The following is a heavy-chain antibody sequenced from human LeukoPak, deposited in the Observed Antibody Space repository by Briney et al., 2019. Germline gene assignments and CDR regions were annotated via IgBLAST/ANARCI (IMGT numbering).Heavy chain of an antibody. CDR2: ISSSSSTI. CDR1: GFTFSSYS. Sequence: GGSLRLSCAASGFTFSSYSMNWVRQAPGKGLEWVSYISSSSSTIYYADSVKGRFTISRDNAKNSLYLQMNSLRAEDTAVYYCARFELDSGGYATNFDSWGQGTLVTVSP. J-gene: IGHJ4*02. V-gene: IGHV3-48*01. CDR3: ARFELDSGGYATNFDS. D-gene: IGHD3-22*01.